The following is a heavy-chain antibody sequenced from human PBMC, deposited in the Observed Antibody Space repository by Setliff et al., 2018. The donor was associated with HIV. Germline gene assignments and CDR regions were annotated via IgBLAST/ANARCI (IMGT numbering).Heavy chain of an antibody. D-gene: IGHD3-10*01. V-gene: IGHV4-59*01. CDR2: IYYSGST. Sequence: SETLSLTCTVSGGSMSSYYWRWIRQPPGKGLEWVGYIYYSGSTNYNPSLKSQASISVDTSKNQFSLKLSSVTAADTAMYYCGRVGFGELFGAFDIWGQGIMVTVSS. CDR1: GGSMSSYY. J-gene: IGHJ3*02. CDR3: GRVGFGELFGAFDI.